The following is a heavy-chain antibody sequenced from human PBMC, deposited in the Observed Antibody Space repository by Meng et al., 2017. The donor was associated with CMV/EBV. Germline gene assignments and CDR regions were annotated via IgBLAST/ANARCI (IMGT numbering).Heavy chain of an antibody. J-gene: IGHJ4*02. Sequence: QVQVQESGRGLVEASATVSLTCTVAGSSISSSSYYWGWIRQTPGKWLEWIGSSDYSGSTYYNPYLKSRVTISVDTSKNQFSLKLSCVTDADTAEYYCARDSAVAGVVDYWGQGTLVTVSS. CDR3: ARDSAVAGVVDY. D-gene: IGHD6-19*01. V-gene: IGHV4-39*07. CDR2: SDYSGST. CDR1: GSSISSSSYY.